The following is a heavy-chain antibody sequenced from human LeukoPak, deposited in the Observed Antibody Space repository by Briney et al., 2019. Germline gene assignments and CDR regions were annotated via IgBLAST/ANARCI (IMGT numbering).Heavy chain of an antibody. D-gene: IGHD3-16*01. CDR2: ITSSSNTI. CDR1: GFTFNSYS. V-gene: IGHV3-48*01. CDR3: ARVSITGYYYYMDV. Sequence: GGSLRLPCAASGFTFNSYSMCWVRQAPGKGLEWLSYITSSSNTIYYTDSVKGRFTISRDNAQNSLYLQMNSLRAEDTAVYYCARVSITGYYYYMDVWGKGTTVTVSS. J-gene: IGHJ6*03.